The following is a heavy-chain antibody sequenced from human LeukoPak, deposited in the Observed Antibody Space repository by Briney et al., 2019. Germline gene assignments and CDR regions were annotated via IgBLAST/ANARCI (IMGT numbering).Heavy chain of an antibody. CDR2: ISGSGGST. CDR3: AKVSSYGLYYFDD. V-gene: IGHV3-23*01. D-gene: IGHD5-18*01. J-gene: IGHJ4*02. Sequence: GGSLRLSRAASGFTFSSYAMSWVRQAPGKGLEWVSGISGSGGSTYYADSVKGRFTISRDNSKNTLYLQMNSLRAEDTAVYYCAKVSSYGLYYFDDWGQGTLVTVSS. CDR1: GFTFSSYA.